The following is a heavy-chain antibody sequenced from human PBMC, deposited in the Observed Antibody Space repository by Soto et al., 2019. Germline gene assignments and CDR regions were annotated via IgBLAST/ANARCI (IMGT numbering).Heavy chain of an antibody. Sequence: GGSLRLSCAASGFTVSSYSMNWVRQAPGKGLEWVSSISSSSSYIYYADSVKGRFTISRDNAKNSLYLQMNSLRAEDTAVYYCATIPPSPQQPFDYWGQGTLVTVSS. V-gene: IGHV3-21*01. D-gene: IGHD1-1*01. CDR1: GFTVSSYS. CDR3: ATIPPSPQQPFDY. J-gene: IGHJ4*02. CDR2: ISSSSSYI.